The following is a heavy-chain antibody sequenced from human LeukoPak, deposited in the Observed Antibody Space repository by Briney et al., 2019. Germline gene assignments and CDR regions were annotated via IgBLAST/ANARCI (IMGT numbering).Heavy chain of an antibody. Sequence: ASVTVSCKVSGYTLTELSMHWVRQAPGHGLEWMGGFIPIFGTANYAQKFQGRVTITADESTSTAYMELSSLRSEDTAVYYCARDYGYSYGPNYYYYGMDVWGQGTTVTVSS. CDR2: FIPIFGTA. CDR3: ARDYGYSYGPNYYYYGMDV. J-gene: IGHJ6*02. CDR1: GYTLTELS. V-gene: IGHV1-69*01. D-gene: IGHD5-18*01.